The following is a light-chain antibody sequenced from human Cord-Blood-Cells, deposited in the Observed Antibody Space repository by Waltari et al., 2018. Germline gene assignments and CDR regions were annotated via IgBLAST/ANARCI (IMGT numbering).Light chain of an antibody. CDR2: GAS. J-gene: IGKJ3*01. CDR3: QQYNNWPPFT. CDR1: QSVSSN. Sequence: EIVMTQSPATLSVSPGERATLPCRASQSVSSNLAWYHQKPGQAPRLLIYGASTRATGIPARFSGSGSGTEFTLTISSLQSEDFAVYYCQQYNNWPPFTFGPGTKVDIK. V-gene: IGKV3-15*01.